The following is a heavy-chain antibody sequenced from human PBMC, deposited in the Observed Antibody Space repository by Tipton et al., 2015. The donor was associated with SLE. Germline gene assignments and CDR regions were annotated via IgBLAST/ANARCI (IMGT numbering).Heavy chain of an antibody. J-gene: IGHJ5*02. CDR3: AVVPAANFNWFDP. V-gene: IGHV1-8*01. CDR2: MNPNSGNT. D-gene: IGHD2-2*01. CDR1: GYTFTSYD. Sequence: QSGPEVKKPGASVKVSCKASGYTFTSYDINWVRQATGQGLEWMGWMNPNSGNTGYAQKFQGRVTMTRNTSISTAYMELSSLRSEDTAVYYCAVVPAANFNWFDPWGQGTLVTVSS.